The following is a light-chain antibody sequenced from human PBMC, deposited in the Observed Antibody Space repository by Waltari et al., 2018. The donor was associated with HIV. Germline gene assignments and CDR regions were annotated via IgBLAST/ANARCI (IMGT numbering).Light chain of an antibody. CDR2: YVS. V-gene: IGKV6-21*02. CDR3: HQSIDFPFT. Sequence: EIVLTQSPDFHSVTPKEKVTMSCRANPGAGHDVHWYQQKPGQSPKVVIKYVSQSMSGVPSRFSGSGSGTEFNLTINGVETEDAATYYCHQSIDFPFTFGQGTRLDIK. CDR1: PGAGHD. J-gene: IGKJ5*01.